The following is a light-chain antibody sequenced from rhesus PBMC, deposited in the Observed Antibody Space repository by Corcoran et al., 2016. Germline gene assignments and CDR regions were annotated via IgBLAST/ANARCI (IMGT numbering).Light chain of an antibody. J-gene: IGKJ4*01. CDR1: QDINNY. CDR3: QQYNNSPLT. Sequence: DIQMTQSPSSLSASVGDRVTITCRASQDINNYLTWYQQKPEEDPKPLIYSASSLEKGVPSRLSGSRSGTEYSLTISGLQPEDIATYYCQQYNNSPLTFGGGTKVEIK. CDR2: SAS. V-gene: IGKV1-66*01.